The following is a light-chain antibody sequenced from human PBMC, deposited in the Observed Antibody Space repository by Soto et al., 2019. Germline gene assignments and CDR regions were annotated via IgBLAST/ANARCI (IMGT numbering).Light chain of an antibody. Sequence: EIVMTQSPATLPVSPGERATLSCRASQSVSSKVAWYQQKPGQAPRLLIYDASTRATGIPARFSGRGSGTDFTLTISRLEPEDFAVYYCQQYGSSPITFGQGTRLEIK. J-gene: IGKJ5*01. CDR1: QSVSSK. CDR2: DAS. CDR3: QQYGSSPIT. V-gene: IGKV3-15*01.